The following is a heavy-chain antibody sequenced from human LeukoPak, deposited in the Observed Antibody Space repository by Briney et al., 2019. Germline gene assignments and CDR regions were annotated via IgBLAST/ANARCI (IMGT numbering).Heavy chain of an antibody. CDR3: ARAEGYSSGWYTVLRYFDY. J-gene: IGHJ4*02. D-gene: IGHD6-19*01. CDR2: TYYRSKWYN. V-gene: IGHV6-1*01. Sequence: SQTLSLTCAISGDSVSSNSAAWNWIRQSPSRGLEWLGRTYYRSKWYNDYAVSVKSRITINPDTSKNQFSLQLNSVTPEDTAVYYCARAEGYSSGWYTVLRYFDYWGQGTLVTVSS. CDR1: GDSVSSNSAA.